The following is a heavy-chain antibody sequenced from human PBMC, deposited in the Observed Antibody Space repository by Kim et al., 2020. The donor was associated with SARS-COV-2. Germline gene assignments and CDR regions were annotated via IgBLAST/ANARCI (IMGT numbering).Heavy chain of an antibody. J-gene: IGHJ4*01. V-gene: IGHV4-34*01. D-gene: IGHD6-13*01. CDR3: ARGRGKSLCSLAAALVY. Sequence: SETLSLTCAVYGGSFSGYYWSWIRQPPGKGLEWIGEINHSGSTNYNPSLKSRVTISVDTSKNQFSLKLSSVTAADTAVYYCARGRGKSLCSLAAALVYWG. CDR1: GGSFSGYY. CDR2: INHSGST.